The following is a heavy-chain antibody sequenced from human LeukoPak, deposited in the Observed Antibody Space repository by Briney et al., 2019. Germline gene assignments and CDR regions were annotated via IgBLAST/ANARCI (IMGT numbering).Heavy chain of an antibody. J-gene: IGHJ4*02. CDR2: IFHSGST. V-gene: IGHV4-4*07. CDR3: AREMDSSGYYWLDY. CDR1: GGSISSCH. Sequence: PSETLSLTCRVSGGSISSCHWSWIRQPAGKELEWVGRIFHSGSTDYNPSLKSRVTMSVDTSKNQFSLNMTSVTAADTAVYYCAREMDSSGYYWLDYWGRGTLVTVSS. D-gene: IGHD3-22*01.